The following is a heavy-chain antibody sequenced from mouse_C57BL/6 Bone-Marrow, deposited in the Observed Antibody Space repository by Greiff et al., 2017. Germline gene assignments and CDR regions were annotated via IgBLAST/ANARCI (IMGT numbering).Heavy chain of an antibody. D-gene: IGHD1-1*01. J-gene: IGHJ1*03. V-gene: IGHV1-7*01. Sequence: QVQLLQSGAELAKPGASVKLSCKASGYTFTSYWMHWVNQRPGQGLEWIGYINPSSGYTKYNQKFKDKATLTADKSSSTAYMQLSSLKYEDSAVYYCAKDGSRYFDVWGTGTTVTVSS. CDR3: AKDGSRYFDV. CDR2: INPSSGYT. CDR1: GYTFTSYW.